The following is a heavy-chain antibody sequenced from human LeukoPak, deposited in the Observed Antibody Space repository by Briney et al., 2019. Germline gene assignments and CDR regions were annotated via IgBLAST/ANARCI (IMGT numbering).Heavy chain of an antibody. CDR1: GGSISSYD. CDR3: VRVGGSPLGALDI. V-gene: IGHV4-59*01. J-gene: IGHJ3*02. CDR2: ISYTGST. Sequence: SETLSLTCIVSGGSISSYDWSWIRQPPGKGLEWIGYISYTGSTNYNPSLKSRVTMSGDTPKNQFSLKLSPVTAADTAVYYCVRVGGSPLGALDIWGQGTMVTVSS.